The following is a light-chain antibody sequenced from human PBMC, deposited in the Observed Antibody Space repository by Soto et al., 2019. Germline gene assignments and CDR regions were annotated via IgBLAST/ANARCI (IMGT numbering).Light chain of an antibody. J-gene: IGLJ1*01. CDR3: CSYAGSYTFV. CDR2: DVT. V-gene: IGLV2-11*01. CDR1: SSDVGGHDY. Sequence: ALTQPRSVSGSPGQSVTISCTGTSSDVGGHDYVSWYQQHSGKAPKLMIYDVTKRPSGVPDRFSGSKSGNTASLTISGLQAEDEADFYCCSYAGSYTFVFGTGTRSPS.